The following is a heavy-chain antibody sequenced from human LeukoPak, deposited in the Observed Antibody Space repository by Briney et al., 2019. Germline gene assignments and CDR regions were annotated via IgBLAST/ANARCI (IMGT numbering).Heavy chain of an antibody. D-gene: IGHD5-24*01. J-gene: IGHJ3*02. CDR2: ISSSSSYI. CDR1: GFTFSSYS. Sequence: PGGSLRLSCAASGFTFSSYSMNWVRQAPGKGLEWVSSISSSSSYIYYADSVKGRFTISRDNAKNSLYLQMNSLRAEDTAVYYCAREEITPRTFDIWGQGTMVTVSS. V-gene: IGHV3-21*01. CDR3: AREEITPRTFDI.